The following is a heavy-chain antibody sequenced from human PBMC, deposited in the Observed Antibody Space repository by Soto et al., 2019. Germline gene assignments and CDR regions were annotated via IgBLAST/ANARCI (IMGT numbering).Heavy chain of an antibody. CDR3: ARVGIVVVVAAYDY. CDR1: GFTFSDHY. V-gene: IGHV3-72*01. CDR2: TRNKANSYTT. D-gene: IGHD2-15*01. Sequence: GSLRLSCAASGFTFSDHYMDWVRQAPGKGLEWVGRTRNKANSYTTEYAAPVKGRFTISRDDSKNSLYLQMNSLKTEDTAVYYCARVGIVVVVAAYDYWGQGTLVTVSS. J-gene: IGHJ4*02.